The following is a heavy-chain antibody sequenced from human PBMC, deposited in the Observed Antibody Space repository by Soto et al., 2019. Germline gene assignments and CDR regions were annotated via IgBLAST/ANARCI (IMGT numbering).Heavy chain of an antibody. CDR1: EFTFSSYA. V-gene: IGHV3-30-3*01. Sequence: QVQLVESGGGGVHPERSLRLSCSASEFTFSSYAMHWVRQAPGKGLEWVAGISYDGGHKFYGDSVRGRFTISRDSSKTTVFLQMNSLRPEDTAAYYCARVKTDYSNPRGPFFFYGMDVWGQGTTVTVSS. D-gene: IGHD4-4*01. J-gene: IGHJ6*02. CDR3: ARVKTDYSNPRGPFFFYGMDV. CDR2: ISYDGGHK.